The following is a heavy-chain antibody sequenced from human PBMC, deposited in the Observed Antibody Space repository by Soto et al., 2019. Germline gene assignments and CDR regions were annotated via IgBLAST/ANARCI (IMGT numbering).Heavy chain of an antibody. CDR2: INHSGST. J-gene: IGHJ4*02. CDR3: AREWDGCGRARCYSFDY. D-gene: IGHD2-2*02. CDR1: GGSFSGYY. V-gene: IGHV4-34*01. Sequence: PSETLSLTCAVYGGSFSGYYWSWIRQPPGKGLEWIGEINHSGSTNYNPSLKSRVTISVDTSKNQFSLKLSSVTAADADMYYCAREWDGCGRARCYSFDYWGQGPLVTVSS.